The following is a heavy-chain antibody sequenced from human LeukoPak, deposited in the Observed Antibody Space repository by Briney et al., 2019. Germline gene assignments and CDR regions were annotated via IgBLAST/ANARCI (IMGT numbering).Heavy chain of an antibody. CDR1: GYTFTGYY. V-gene: IGHV1-2*06. J-gene: IGHJ4*02. D-gene: IGHD3-3*01. CDR3: ARSGHYDFWSGYDAVFDY. Sequence: ASVKVSCKASGYTFTGYYMHWVRQAPGQGLEWMGRINPNSGGTNYAQKFQGRVTMTRDTSISTAYMELSRLRSDDTAVYYCARSGHYDFWSGYDAVFDYWGQGTLVTVSS. CDR2: INPNSGGT.